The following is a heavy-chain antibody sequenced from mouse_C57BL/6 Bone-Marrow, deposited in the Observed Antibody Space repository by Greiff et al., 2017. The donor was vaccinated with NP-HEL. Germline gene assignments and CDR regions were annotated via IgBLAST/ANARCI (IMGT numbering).Heavy chain of an antibody. J-gene: IGHJ1*03. CDR1: GFTFSSYA. V-gene: IGHV5-9-1*02. Sequence: EVQGVESGEGLVKPGGSLKLSCAASGFTFSSYAMSWVRQTPEKRLEWVAYISSGGDYIYYAATVKGRFTISRDNARNTLYLQMSSLKSEDTAMYYCTRNRLLYPCYWYFDVWGTGTTVTVSS. CDR3: TRNRLLYPCYWYFDV. D-gene: IGHD2-1*01. CDR2: ISSGGDYI.